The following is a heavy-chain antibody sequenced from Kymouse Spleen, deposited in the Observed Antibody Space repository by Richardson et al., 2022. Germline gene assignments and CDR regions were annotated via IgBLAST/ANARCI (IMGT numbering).Heavy chain of an antibody. Sequence: QVQLQQWGAGLLKPSETLSLTCAVYGGSFSGYYWSWIRQPPGKGLEWIGEINHSGSTNYNPSLKSRVTISVDTSKNQFSLKLSSVTAADTAVYYCARGGPAMVRGVPYYYYYGMDVWGQGTTVTVSS. CDR1: GGSFSGYY. V-gene: IGHV4-34*01. CDR2: INHSGST. J-gene: IGHJ6*02. CDR3: ARGGPAMVRGVPYYYYYGMDV. D-gene: IGHD3-10*01.